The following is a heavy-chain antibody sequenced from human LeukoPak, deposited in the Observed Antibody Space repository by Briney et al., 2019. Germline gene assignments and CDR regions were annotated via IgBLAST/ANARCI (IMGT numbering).Heavy chain of an antibody. V-gene: IGHV4-4*02. CDR2: IYHTGSA. D-gene: IGHD3-16*02. CDR1: GPSISSINW. CDR3: ARGYLPLSHWYCDL. J-gene: IGHJ2*01. Sequence: SGTLSLTCPVSGPSISSINWWSCVRQPPGKGLEWIGEIYHTGSANYNPSLKSRATISVDRSKNQFSLKLNSVTAADPAVYYCARGYLPLSHWYCDLWGRGTLVTVSS.